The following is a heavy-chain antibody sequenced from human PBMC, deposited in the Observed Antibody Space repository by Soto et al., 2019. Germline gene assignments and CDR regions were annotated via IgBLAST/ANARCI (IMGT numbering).Heavy chain of an antibody. Sequence: GGSLRLSCAASGVTFSDYYMSWVRQAPGKGLEWVSVIYSDGSTYYADSVKGRFIISRDNSNNTLYFQMNSLRAEDTAVYYCATLTKYDILTGFYPCWGQGTLVTVSS. CDR1: GVTFSDYY. CDR3: ATLTKYDILTGFYPC. CDR2: IYSDGST. D-gene: IGHD3-9*01. J-gene: IGHJ4*02. V-gene: IGHV3-66*01.